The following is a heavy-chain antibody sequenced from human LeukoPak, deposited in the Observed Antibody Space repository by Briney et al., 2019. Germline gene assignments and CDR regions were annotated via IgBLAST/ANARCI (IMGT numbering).Heavy chain of an antibody. CDR2: LYNSGSG. V-gene: IGHV4-59*01. CDR3: ARRGYGGNSGLGSWFDP. J-gene: IGHJ5*02. D-gene: IGHD4-23*01. CDR1: GGSISSYY. Sequence: PSETLSLPCTVSGGSISSYYWSWIRRAPGKGLEWIGYLYNSGSGSYNPSLKSRVTISIDTSKSQFSLKLSSVTAADTAIYYCARRGYGGNSGLGSWFDPWGQGTLVTVSS.